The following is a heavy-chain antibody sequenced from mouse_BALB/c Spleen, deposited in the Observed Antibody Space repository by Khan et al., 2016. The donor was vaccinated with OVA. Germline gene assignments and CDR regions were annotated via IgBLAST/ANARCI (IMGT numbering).Heavy chain of an antibody. CDR2: ISSSGSA. CDR1: GYSITSDYA. V-gene: IGHV3-2*02. Sequence: EVKLLESGPGLVKPSQSLSLTCTVTGYSITSDYAWNWIRQFPGDRLEWMGYISSSGSASYNPSLKSRISITRDTSKNQFFLQLKSVTTEDTATYFCARSLYYSYGYGLDYWGRGSSVPVSS. J-gene: IGHJ4*01. D-gene: IGHD2-14*01. CDR3: ARSLYYSYGYGLDY.